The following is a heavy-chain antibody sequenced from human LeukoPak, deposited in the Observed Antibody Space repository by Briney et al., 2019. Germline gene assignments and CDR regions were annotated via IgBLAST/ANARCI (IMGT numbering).Heavy chain of an antibody. Sequence: GASVKVSCKASGYTFTGYYMHWVRQAPGQGLEWMGWIYPNSGGTNYAQKFQGWVTMTRVTAISTAYMELSRLRSDDTAVYYCARAPKFRYFDWLEDSWWFDPWGQGTLVTVSS. CDR3: ARAPKFRYFDWLEDSWWFDP. CDR2: IYPNSGGT. J-gene: IGHJ5*02. D-gene: IGHD3-9*01. CDR1: GYTFTGYY. V-gene: IGHV1-2*04.